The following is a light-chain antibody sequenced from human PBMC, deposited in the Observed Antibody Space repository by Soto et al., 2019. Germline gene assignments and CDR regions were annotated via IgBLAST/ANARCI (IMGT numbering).Light chain of an antibody. J-gene: IGKJ1*01. V-gene: IGKV3-15*01. Sequence: EIVMTQSPATLSVSPGERATLSCRASQSVSNNLAWYQKKPGQAPRLLIYGASTRATGIPARFSGSGSGTEFHLTISSLQYEDFAVYYCQQYNNWWTFGQGTKVEIK. CDR3: QQYNNWWT. CDR1: QSVSNN. CDR2: GAS.